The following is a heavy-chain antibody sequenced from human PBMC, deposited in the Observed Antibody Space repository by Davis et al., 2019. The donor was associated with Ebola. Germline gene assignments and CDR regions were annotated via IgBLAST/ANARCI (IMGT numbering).Heavy chain of an antibody. CDR1: GFTFSDHA. CDR2: ISRYSSTV. CDR3: ARHNGDLPGGMDV. V-gene: IGHV3-48*02. D-gene: IGHD4-17*01. J-gene: IGHJ6*04. Sequence: PGGSLRLSCAASGFTFSDHAMDWVRQAPGKGLEWLSYISRYSSTVYFADSVKGRFTISRDNAKNSLYLQLNSLRDEDTALYYCARHNGDLPGGMDVWGKGTTVTVSS.